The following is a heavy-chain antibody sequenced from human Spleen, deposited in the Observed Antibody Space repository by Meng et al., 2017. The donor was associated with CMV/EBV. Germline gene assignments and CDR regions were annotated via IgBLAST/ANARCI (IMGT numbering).Heavy chain of an antibody. CDR3: AREKDYFDY. CDR1: RVSPSSGGYY. CDR2: NYYGGNT. V-gene: IGHV4-31*03. J-gene: IGHJ4*02. Sequence: LPCPVSRVSPSSGGYYWSWIRPHPGKGLEWIGYNYYGGNTYYNPSLKGRVTISVDTSKNQFSLKLSSVTAADTAVYYCAREKDYFDYWGQGTLVTVSS.